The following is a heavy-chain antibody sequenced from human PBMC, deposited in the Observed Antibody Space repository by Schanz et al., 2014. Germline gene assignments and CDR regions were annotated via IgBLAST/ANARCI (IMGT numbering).Heavy chain of an antibody. CDR1: GFTFSDYY. D-gene: IGHD2-2*01. Sequence: QVQLVESGGGLVKPGGSLRLSCAASGFTFSDYYMTWIRQAPGKELEWVTDISDSGDSTHYADSVKGRFTISRDNAKISLFLQINSLNAKDTAFYDCAKVAQASTYHNSWGLGTLVTVSS. CDR2: ISDSGDST. J-gene: IGHJ4*02. CDR3: AKVAQASTYHNS. V-gene: IGHV3-11*01.